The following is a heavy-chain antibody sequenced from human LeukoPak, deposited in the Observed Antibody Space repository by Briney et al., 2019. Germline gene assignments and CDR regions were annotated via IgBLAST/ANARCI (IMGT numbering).Heavy chain of an antibody. CDR3: ARARYSGSYRTYYYYYYGMDV. D-gene: IGHD1-26*01. V-gene: IGHV4-34*01. J-gene: IGHJ6*02. CDR1: GGSFSGYY. Sequence: SETLSLTCAVYGGSFSGYYWSWIRQPPGKGLEWIGEINHSGSTNYNPSLRSRVTISVDTSKNQFSLKLSSVTAADTAVYYCARARYSGSYRTYYYYYYGMDVWGQGTTVTVSS. CDR2: INHSGST.